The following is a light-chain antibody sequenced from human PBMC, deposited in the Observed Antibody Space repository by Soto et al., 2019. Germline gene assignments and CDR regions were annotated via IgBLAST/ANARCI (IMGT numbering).Light chain of an antibody. V-gene: IGKV1-39*01. CDR2: AAS. CDR1: ESISYY. CDR3: QQSYSTPLT. J-gene: IGKJ4*01. Sequence: DIPMTQSPSSLSASVGDGVTITCRASESISYYLHWYQHKAGQAPKLLIFAASTLQSGAPTRFTGGGSGTHFTLTLSNLQPEDFATYYCQQSYSTPLTFGGGTKIEIK.